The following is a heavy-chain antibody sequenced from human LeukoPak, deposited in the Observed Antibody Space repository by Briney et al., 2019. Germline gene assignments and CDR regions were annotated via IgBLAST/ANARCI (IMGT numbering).Heavy chain of an antibody. D-gene: IGHD3-22*01. CDR1: GFTFDDYG. J-gene: IGHJ4*02. V-gene: IGHV3-20*04. CDR2: INWNGGST. Sequence: PGGSLRLSCAASGFTFDDYGMSWVRQAPGKGLEWVSGINWNGGSTGYADSVKGRFTISRDNAKNSLYLQMYSLRAEDTALYYCARMYYYDSSGYLDYWGQGTLVTVSS. CDR3: ARMYYYDSSGYLDY.